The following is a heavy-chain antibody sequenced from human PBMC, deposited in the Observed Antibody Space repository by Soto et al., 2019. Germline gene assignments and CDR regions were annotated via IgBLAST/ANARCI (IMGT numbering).Heavy chain of an antibody. J-gene: IGHJ4*02. CDR3: ARVAYGGKMINGATFSAFDS. V-gene: IGHV4-38-2*02. CDR1: NYFITSGSF. Sequence: PXETLSLTCTVSNYFITSGSFWGWLRQPPGKGLEWIGSIFHSGVSYYSPSLKSRLAISVDTSKNQFTLNLSSMTAADTATYYCARVAYGGKMINGATFSAFDSWGQGALVTVSS. D-gene: IGHD7-27*01. CDR2: IFHSGVS.